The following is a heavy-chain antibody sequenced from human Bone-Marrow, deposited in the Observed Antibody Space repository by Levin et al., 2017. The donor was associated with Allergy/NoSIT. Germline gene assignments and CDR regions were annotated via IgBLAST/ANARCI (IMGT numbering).Heavy chain of an antibody. D-gene: IGHD6-19*01. CDR1: GFTFSSYA. CDR2: ISYDGSNK. V-gene: IGHV3-30-3*01. J-gene: IGHJ4*02. Sequence: GGSLRLSCAASGFTFSSYAMHWVRQAPGKGLEWVAVISYDGSNKYYADSVKGRFTISRDNSKNTLYLQMNSLRAEDTAVYYCARGGVAVAGTFKYYFDYWGQGTLVTVSS. CDR3: ARGGVAVAGTFKYYFDY.